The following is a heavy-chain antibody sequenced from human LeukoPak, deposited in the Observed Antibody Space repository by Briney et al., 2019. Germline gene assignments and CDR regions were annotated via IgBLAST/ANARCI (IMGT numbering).Heavy chain of an antibody. CDR1: GGSFSGYY. D-gene: IGHD3-9*01. Sequence: PSETLSLTCAVYGGSFSGYYWSWIRQPPGKGLEWIGEINHSGSTNYNPSLKSRVTISVDTSKNQFSLKLSSVTAADTAVYYCAGGSKLSKRWLFPFWFDPWGQGTLVTVSS. J-gene: IGHJ5*02. V-gene: IGHV4-34*01. CDR2: INHSGST. CDR3: AGGSKLSKRWLFPFWFDP.